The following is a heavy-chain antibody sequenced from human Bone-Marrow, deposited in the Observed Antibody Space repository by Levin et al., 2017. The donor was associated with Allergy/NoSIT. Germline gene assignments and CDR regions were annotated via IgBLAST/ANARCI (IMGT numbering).Heavy chain of an antibody. Sequence: GESLKISCAASGFTFSSYDMHWVRQATGKGLEWVSAIGTAGDTYYPGSVKGRFTISRENAKNSLYLQMNSLRAGDTAVYYCARGYGGHDAFDIWGQGTMVTVSS. CDR3: ARGYGGHDAFDI. J-gene: IGHJ3*02. D-gene: IGHD4-23*01. V-gene: IGHV3-13*01. CDR1: GFTFSSYD. CDR2: IGTAGDT.